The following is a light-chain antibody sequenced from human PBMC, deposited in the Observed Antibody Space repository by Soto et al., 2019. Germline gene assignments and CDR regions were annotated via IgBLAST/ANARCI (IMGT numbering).Light chain of an antibody. CDR3: QQRSDWPWT. CDR2: GAS. Sequence: DIVLTQSPGTLSLSPGEGATLSCRASQSVSNTFLAWYQQKPGQAPRLLISGASSRATGIPDRFSASGSGTDFTLTISSLEPEDFAVYYCQQRSDWPWTFGQGTKVDIK. J-gene: IGKJ1*01. V-gene: IGKV3D-20*02. CDR1: QSVSNTF.